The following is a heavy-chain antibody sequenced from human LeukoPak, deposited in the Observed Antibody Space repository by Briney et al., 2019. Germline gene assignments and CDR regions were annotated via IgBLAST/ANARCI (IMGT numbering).Heavy chain of an antibody. CDR3: ARDHKTTVPVYYFDY. D-gene: IGHD4-17*01. CDR1: GFTFSSYG. V-gene: IGHV3-33*08. Sequence: PGRSLRLSCAASGFTFSSYGMNWVRQAPGKGLEWVAVIWYDGRDKYYADSVKGRFTISRDNSKNTLYLQMNSLRAEDTAVYYSARDHKTTVPVYYFDYWGQGTLVTVSS. J-gene: IGHJ4*02. CDR2: IWYDGRDK.